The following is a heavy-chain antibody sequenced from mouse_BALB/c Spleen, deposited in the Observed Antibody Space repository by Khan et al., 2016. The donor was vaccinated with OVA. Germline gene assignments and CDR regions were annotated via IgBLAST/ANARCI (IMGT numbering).Heavy chain of an antibody. CDR1: GFPLTDYG. V-gene: IGHV2-6-1*01. D-gene: IGHD2-10*01. CDR3: ARQPYYHYDVMDY. CDR2: IWSDGRT. J-gene: IGHJ4*01. Sequence: QVQLKQSGPALVAPSQSLSITCTIPGFPLTDYGVHWVRQPPGKGLEWLVVIWSDGRTTYNSALKSRLSISKDNSKSQVFLKMNSLQTDDTDVYYCARQPYYHYDVMDYWGQGTSVTVSS.